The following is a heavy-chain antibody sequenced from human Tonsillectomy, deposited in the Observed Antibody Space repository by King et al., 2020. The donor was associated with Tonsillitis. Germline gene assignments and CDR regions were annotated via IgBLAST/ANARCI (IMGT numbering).Heavy chain of an antibody. D-gene: IGHD2-21*02. CDR1: GYTFINYG. CDR3: ARDTPYSLLVVVAGILDAFDI. J-gene: IGHJ3*02. Sequence: QLVQSGAEVKEPGASVKVSCKVSGYTFINYGMSWVRQAPGQGLEWMGWISAHTGNTYYAQKLQDRLTMTTDMSTSTVYMELRSLRSDDTAVYYCARDTPYSLLVVVAGILDAFDIWGQGTMVTVSS. V-gene: IGHV1-18*01. CDR2: ISAHTGNT.